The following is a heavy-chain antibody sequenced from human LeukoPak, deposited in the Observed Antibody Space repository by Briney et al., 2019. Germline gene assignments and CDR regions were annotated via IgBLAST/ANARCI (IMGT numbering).Heavy chain of an antibody. CDR1: GFTFSSYS. CDR2: ISSSSSYI. Sequence: GGSLRLSCAASGFTFSSYSMNWVRQAPGKGLEWVSSISSSSSYIYYADSVKGRFTISRDNAKNSLYLQMNSLRAEDTAVYYCARGRSAMEWLLPSYYYYGMDVWGQGTTVTVSS. V-gene: IGHV3-21*01. J-gene: IGHJ6*02. CDR3: ARGRSAMEWLLPSYYYYGMDV. D-gene: IGHD3-3*01.